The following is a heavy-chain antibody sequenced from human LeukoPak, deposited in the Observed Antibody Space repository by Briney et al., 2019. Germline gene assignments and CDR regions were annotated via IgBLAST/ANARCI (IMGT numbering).Heavy chain of an antibody. D-gene: IGHD2-2*01. Sequence: SETLSLTCTVSGGSISSSSYYWGWIRQPPGKGLEWIGNIYYSGSTYYNPSLKSRVTISVDTSKNQFSLKLSSVTAADTAVYYCARHRQDIVVVPAAPPFYYYYMDVWGKGTTVTVSS. CDR1: GGSISSSSYY. J-gene: IGHJ6*03. CDR2: IYYSGST. CDR3: ARHRQDIVVVPAAPPFYYYYMDV. V-gene: IGHV4-39*01.